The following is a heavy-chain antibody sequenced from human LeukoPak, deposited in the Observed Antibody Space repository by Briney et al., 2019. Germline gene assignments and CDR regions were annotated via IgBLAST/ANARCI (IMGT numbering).Heavy chain of an antibody. CDR1: GYTFTTYC. V-gene: IGHV1-18*01. CDR2: ISASNGYT. Sequence: DSVTLSCKASGYTFTTYCMTWVRQPPGQGLEWIGGISASNGYTNYARNLQGSVTMTTDASTRVDYTKLRSLRSVGTAVYYCARGPGYEGDYHDWCGTWGQGTLVAVSS. D-gene: IGHD4-17*01. J-gene: IGHJ5*02. CDR3: ARGPGYEGDYHDWCGT.